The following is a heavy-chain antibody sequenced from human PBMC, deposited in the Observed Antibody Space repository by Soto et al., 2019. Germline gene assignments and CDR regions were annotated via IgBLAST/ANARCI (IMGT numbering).Heavy chain of an antibody. J-gene: IGHJ5*02. CDR1: GGSISSSSYY. CDR2: IYYSGNT. CDR3: ARRGYGNWFDP. Sequence: SETLSLTCTVSGGSISSSSYYWGWIRQPPGKGLEWIGSIYYSGNTYYNPSLKSRVTMSVDMSKNQFSLKLSSVTAADTAVYYCARRGYGNWFDPWGQGTLVTVSS. V-gene: IGHV4-39*01. D-gene: IGHD1-1*01.